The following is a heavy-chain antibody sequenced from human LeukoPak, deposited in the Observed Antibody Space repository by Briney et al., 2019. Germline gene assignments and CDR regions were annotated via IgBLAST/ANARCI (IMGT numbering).Heavy chain of an antibody. CDR1: GFTFSSYA. J-gene: IGHJ6*02. CDR3: ARVGSNYNYYGMDV. V-gene: IGHV3-64*04. D-gene: IGHD4-11*01. Sequence: GGSLRLSCSASGFTFSSYAMHWVRQAPGKGLEDVSVISSNGGSTYYADSVKGRFTISRDNSKNTLYLQMNSLRAEDTAVYYCARVGSNYNYYGMDVWGQGTTVTVSS. CDR2: ISSNGGST.